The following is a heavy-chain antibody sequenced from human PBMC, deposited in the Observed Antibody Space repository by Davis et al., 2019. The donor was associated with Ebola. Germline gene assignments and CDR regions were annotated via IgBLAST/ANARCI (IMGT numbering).Heavy chain of an antibody. CDR2: IYYSGST. CDR1: GGSISSGDYY. J-gene: IGHJ5*02. V-gene: IGHV4-30-4*01. CDR3: ARANQNNIVVVPAARGWFDP. Sequence: PSETLSLTCTVSGGSISSGDYYWSWIRQPPGKGLEWIGYIYYSGSTYYNPSLKSRVTISVDTSKNQFSLKLSSVTAADTAVYYCARANQNNIVVVPAARGWFDPWGQGTLVTVSS. D-gene: IGHD2-2*01.